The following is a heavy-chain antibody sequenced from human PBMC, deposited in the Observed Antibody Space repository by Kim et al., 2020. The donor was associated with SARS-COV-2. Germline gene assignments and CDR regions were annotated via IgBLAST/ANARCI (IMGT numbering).Heavy chain of an antibody. V-gene: IGHV3-11*05. J-gene: IGHJ4*02. CDR3: ARDTPYYYDSSGEPLDY. D-gene: IGHD3-22*01. Sequence: VKGPLTTARDNAKNSLYLQMNSLRAEDTAVYYCARDTPYYYDSSGEPLDYWGQGTLVTVSS.